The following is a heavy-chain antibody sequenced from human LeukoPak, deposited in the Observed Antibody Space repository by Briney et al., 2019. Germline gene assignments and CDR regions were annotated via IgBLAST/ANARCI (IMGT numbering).Heavy chain of an antibody. D-gene: IGHD3-16*01. CDR3: ATYTHWVAGDV. J-gene: IGHJ6*02. V-gene: IGHV3-7*01. CDR1: GFTFSYSW. CDR2: MNQDGSAK. Sequence: GGSMRLSWSASGFTFSYSWMSWVRQPPGKGLGWVANMNQDGSAKDYVDSVKGRFTISRDNARNSLYLQMSSLRAEDTAVYYCATYTHWVAGDVWGQGTTVTVSS.